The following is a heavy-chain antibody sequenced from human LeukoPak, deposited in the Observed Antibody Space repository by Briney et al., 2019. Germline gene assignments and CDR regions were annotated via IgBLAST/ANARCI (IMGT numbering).Heavy chain of an antibody. J-gene: IGHJ3*02. CDR1: GYTFTSYG. Sequence: GASVKVSCKASGYTFTSYGISWVRQAPGQGLEWMGWISAYNGNTNYAQELQGRVTMTTDTSTSTAYIELRSPRSDDTAVYYCARAVRLSSPFPHIVVVIARADAFDIWGQGTMVTVSS. D-gene: IGHD2-21*01. CDR3: ARAVRLSSPFPHIVVVIARADAFDI. CDR2: ISAYNGNT. V-gene: IGHV1-18*04.